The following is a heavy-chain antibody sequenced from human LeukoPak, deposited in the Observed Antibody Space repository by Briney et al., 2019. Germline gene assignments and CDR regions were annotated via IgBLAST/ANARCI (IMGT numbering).Heavy chain of an antibody. D-gene: IGHD2-15*01. CDR1: GFTFSSYA. V-gene: IGHV3-48*03. J-gene: IGHJ4*02. CDR2: ISSGGSTI. Sequence: GGSLRLSCAASGFTFSSYAMSWVRQAPGKGLEWVSFISSGGSTIHYADSVKGRFTISRDNAKNSLYLQMNSLRAEDTAVYYCARDGRYCSGGFCYPHWGQGTLVTVSS. CDR3: ARDGRYCSGGFCYPH.